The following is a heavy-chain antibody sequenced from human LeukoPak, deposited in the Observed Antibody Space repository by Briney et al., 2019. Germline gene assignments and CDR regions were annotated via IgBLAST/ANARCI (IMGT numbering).Heavy chain of an antibody. D-gene: IGHD6-13*01. J-gene: IGHJ4*02. V-gene: IGHV1-8*01. Sequence: ASVKVSCKASGYAFTSYDINWVRQATGQGLEWMGWMNPNSGNTGYAQKFQGRVTMTRNTSISTAYMELSSLRSEDTAVYYCARGRTAAGTWLVFDYWGQGTLVTVSS. CDR2: MNPNSGNT. CDR1: GYAFTSYD. CDR3: ARGRTAAGTWLVFDY.